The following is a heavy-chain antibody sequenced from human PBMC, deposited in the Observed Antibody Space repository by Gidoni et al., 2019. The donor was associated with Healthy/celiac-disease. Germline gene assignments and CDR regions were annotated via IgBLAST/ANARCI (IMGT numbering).Heavy chain of an antibody. V-gene: IGHV3-7*01. J-gene: IGHJ6*03. Sequence: EVQLVESGGGLVQPGGSLRLSCAASGFTFSSYWMSWVRQAPGKGLEWVANIKQDGSEKYYVDSVKGRFTISRDNAKNSLYLQMNSLRAEDTAVYYCARGPRYFDWFYYMDVWGKGTTVTVSS. CDR3: ARGPRYFDWFYYMDV. D-gene: IGHD3-9*01. CDR1: GFTFSSYW. CDR2: IKQDGSEK.